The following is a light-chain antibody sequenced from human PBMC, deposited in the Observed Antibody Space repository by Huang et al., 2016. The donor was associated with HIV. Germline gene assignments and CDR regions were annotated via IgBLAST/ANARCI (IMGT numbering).Light chain of an antibody. CDR3: QQYNSYPLT. Sequence: DIQMIQTPSTLSASVGDRVTIICRASQRISSWLAWYQQKPGKAPKLLSYDASSLESGGPSRFSGSGSGTEFTLTISSLQPDNFATYYCQQYNSYPLTFGGGTKVEIK. J-gene: IGKJ4*01. CDR2: DAS. V-gene: IGKV1-5*02. CDR1: QRISSW.